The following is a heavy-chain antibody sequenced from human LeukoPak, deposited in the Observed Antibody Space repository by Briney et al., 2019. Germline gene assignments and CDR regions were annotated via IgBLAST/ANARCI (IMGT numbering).Heavy chain of an antibody. V-gene: IGHV6-1*01. J-gene: IGHJ4*02. Sequence: SQTLSLTCASSGDSVSSNSSAWNWIRQSPSKGLEWLGRTYYRSKGYNDYAVSVKSRITINPDTSKNQFSLQLNSVTPEDTAVCYCARGVVSQPLAKAYWGQGPLATVSS. CDR3: ARGVVSQPLAKAY. D-gene: IGHD6-13*01. CDR1: GDSVSSNSSA. CDR2: TYYRSKGYN.